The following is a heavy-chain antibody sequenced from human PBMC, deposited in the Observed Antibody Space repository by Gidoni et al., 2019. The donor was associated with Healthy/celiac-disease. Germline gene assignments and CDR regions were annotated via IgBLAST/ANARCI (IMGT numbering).Heavy chain of an antibody. Sequence: QVQLVQSGAEVKKPVASVKVSCKATGYTFTSYGISWVRQAPGQGLEWMGWFSAYNGNTNNAQKLQGRVTMTTETATSTAYMGLRSLRSEDTAVYYCANSRRIEGGYFDYWGQGTLVTVSS. CDR2: FSAYNGNT. J-gene: IGHJ4*02. CDR3: ANSRRIEGGYFDY. D-gene: IGHD3-16*01. CDR1: GYTFTSYG. V-gene: IGHV1-18*01.